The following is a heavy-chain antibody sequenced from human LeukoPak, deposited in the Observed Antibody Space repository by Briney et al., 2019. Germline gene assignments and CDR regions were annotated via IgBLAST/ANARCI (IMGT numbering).Heavy chain of an antibody. J-gene: IGHJ6*03. V-gene: IGHV4-38-2*01. Sequence: SETLSLTCAVSDYSISSGYHWGWIREPPEKGLEWIGSISRSGSTYYSPSLKGRVTMSVDSSKNEFSLNLSSVTDADTAVYYCARGYIGNSGRYYYYMDVWGKGTTVTVSS. CDR3: ARGYIGNSGRYYYYMDV. D-gene: IGHD1-26*01. CDR2: ISRSGST. CDR1: DYSISSGYH.